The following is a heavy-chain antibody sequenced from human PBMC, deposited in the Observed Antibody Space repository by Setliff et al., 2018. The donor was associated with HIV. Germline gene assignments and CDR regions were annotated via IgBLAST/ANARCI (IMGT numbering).Heavy chain of an antibody. CDR2: MYYSGST. V-gene: IGHV4-59*11. D-gene: IGHD5-12*01. CDR3: ARELATIYYFDY. J-gene: IGHJ4*02. Sequence: PSETLSLTCTVSGGSISSHYWSWIRQPPGKGLEWIGYMYYSGSTNYNPSLKSQVTISVDTSKNQFSLKLSSVTAADTAVYYCARELATIYYFDYWGQGTLVTVSS. CDR1: GGSISSHY.